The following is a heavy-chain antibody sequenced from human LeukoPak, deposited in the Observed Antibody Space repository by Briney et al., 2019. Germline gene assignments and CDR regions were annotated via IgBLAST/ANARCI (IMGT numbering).Heavy chain of an antibody. CDR1: GFTFTSYS. J-gene: IGHJ4*02. Sequence: QSGGSLRLSCAASGFTFTSYSMNWVRQAPGKGLVWVSRINTDGSITNYADSVKGRFSISRDNAKNTLYLQMSSLRAEDTAVYYCARDRGPRTGFMVREAYDYWGQGTLVTVSS. CDR2: INTDGSIT. CDR3: ARDRGPRTGFMVREAYDY. D-gene: IGHD3-10*01. V-gene: IGHV3-74*01.